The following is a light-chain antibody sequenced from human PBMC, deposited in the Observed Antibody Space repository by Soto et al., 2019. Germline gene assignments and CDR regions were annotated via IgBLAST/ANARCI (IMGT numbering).Light chain of an antibody. Sequence: QSALTQPRSVSGSPGQSVTISCTGTSSDVGGYDYVSWYQQHPGKAPKLMIFDVTERPSGVPNRFSGSKSGNTASLTISGLQAEDEADYYCCSYAGSYTVVDFGGGTKLTVL. CDR3: CSYAGSYTVVD. V-gene: IGLV2-11*01. J-gene: IGLJ2*01. CDR1: SSDVGGYDY. CDR2: DVT.